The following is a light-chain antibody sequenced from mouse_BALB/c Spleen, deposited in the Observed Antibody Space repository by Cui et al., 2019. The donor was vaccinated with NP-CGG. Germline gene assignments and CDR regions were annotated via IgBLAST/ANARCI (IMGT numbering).Light chain of an antibody. J-gene: IGKJ2*01. CDR3: QQRSSYPPT. CDR1: SSVSY. CDR2: SKS. V-gene: IGKV4-57*01. Sequence: QIVLTQSPAIMSASPGEKVTITCSASSSVSYMHWFQQKPGTSPKLWIYSKSNLASGVPVRFSGSGSGTSYSLTISRMEADDAATYYCQQRSSYPPTFGGGTKLEIK.